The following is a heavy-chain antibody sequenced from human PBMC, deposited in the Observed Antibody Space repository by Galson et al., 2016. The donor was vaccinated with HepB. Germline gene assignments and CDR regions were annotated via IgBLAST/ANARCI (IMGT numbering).Heavy chain of an antibody. CDR1: ESTFSTYG. V-gene: IGHV3-33*03. Sequence: SLRLSCAASESTFSTYGMHWVRQAPGKGLEWVALIWHDGSNKYYADSVKGRFTISRDNSKNTLFLHMSSLRAEDTAVYYCAKRDLLWFGDPNAFDVWGQGTMVTVSS. CDR2: IWHDGSNK. D-gene: IGHD3-10*01. J-gene: IGHJ3*01. CDR3: AKRDLLWFGDPNAFDV.